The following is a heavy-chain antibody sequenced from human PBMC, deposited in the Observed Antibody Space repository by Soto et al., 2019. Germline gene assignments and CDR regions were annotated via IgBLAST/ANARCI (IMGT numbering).Heavy chain of an antibody. CDR1: GFTFSSYG. J-gene: IGHJ6*02. D-gene: IGHD3-16*01. CDR3: ARDGGRLRYYSSGMDV. CDR2: IWYDGSNK. V-gene: IGHV3-33*01. Sequence: GGSLRLSCAASGFTFSSYGMHWVRQAPGKGLEWVAVIWYDGSNKYYADSVKGRFTISRDNSKNTLYLQMNSLRAEDRAVYYCARDGGRLRYYSSGMDVWGQGTTVTVSS.